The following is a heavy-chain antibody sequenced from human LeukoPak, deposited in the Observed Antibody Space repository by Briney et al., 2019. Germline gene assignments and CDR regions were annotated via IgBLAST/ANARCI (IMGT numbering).Heavy chain of an antibody. D-gene: IGHD1-26*01. CDR1: GFTFSSYS. J-gene: IGHJ6*02. CDR2: ISSSSSTL. V-gene: IGHV3-48*02. CDR3: ARAQSGSYYYGMDV. Sequence: GGSLRLSCAASGFTFSSYSMNWVRQAPGKGLEWVSYISSSSSTLYLAHSVRGGFTISRDNAKNSLYLQMNSLRDEDTAVYYCARAQSGSYYYGMDVWGQGTTVTVSS.